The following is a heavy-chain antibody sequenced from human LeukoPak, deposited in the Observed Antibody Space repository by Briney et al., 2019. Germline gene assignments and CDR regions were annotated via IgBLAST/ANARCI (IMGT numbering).Heavy chain of an antibody. CDR2: ISSSGSTI. V-gene: IGHV3-11*01. CDR3: ASPGTYGPGSYFY. CDR1: GGSFSGYY. Sequence: LSLTCAVYGGSFSGYYWSWIRQAPGKGLEWVSYISSSGSTIYYADSVKGRFTISRDNAKNSLYLQMNSLRAEDTAVYYCASPGTYGPGSYFYWGQGTLVTVSS. J-gene: IGHJ4*02. D-gene: IGHD3-10*01.